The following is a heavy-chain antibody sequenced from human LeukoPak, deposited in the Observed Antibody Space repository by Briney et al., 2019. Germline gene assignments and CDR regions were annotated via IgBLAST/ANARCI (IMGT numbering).Heavy chain of an antibody. Sequence: GGSLRLSCAASGFTFSSFAMNWVRQAPGKGLEWLSYVSAGSTTTIYYADSVKGRFTISKDNAKNSLYLQMHSLRDEDTAVYYCARRGYTSAWDFWGQGTLVNVSS. V-gene: IGHV3-48*02. CDR2: VSAGSTTTI. J-gene: IGHJ4*02. CDR1: GFTFSSFA. CDR3: ARRGYTSAWDF. D-gene: IGHD3-16*02.